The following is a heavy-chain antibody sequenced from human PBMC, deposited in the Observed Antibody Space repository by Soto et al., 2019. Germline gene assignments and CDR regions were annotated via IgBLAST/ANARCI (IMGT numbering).Heavy chain of an antibody. J-gene: IGHJ4*02. CDR1: GFTFSIYA. CDR3: AKKYYYGSGKGYFDY. D-gene: IGHD3-10*01. V-gene: IGHV3-23*01. CDR2: ISGGGGGT. Sequence: EVQLLESGGGLVQPGGSLRLSCAASGFTFSIYAMSWVRQAPGKGLEWVSAISGGGGGTYYADSVKGRFTISRDNSKNTLFLQMYSLRAEDTAVYYCAKKYYYGSGKGYFDYWGQGTLVTVSS.